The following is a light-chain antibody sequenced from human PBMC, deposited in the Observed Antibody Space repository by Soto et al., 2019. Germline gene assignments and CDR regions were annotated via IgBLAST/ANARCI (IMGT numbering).Light chain of an antibody. J-gene: IGKJ5*01. CDR1: QSVSSY. CDR3: QQAASFPIT. CDR2: GAS. V-gene: IGKV3-20*01. Sequence: VLTQSPGTLSLSPWGSTTLSCRASQSVSSYLAWYQQKPGQPPRLLMYGASSRAAGIPDRFSGRGSGTDFTLTINGRQPDDFATYYCQQAASFPITFGQGTRLEIK.